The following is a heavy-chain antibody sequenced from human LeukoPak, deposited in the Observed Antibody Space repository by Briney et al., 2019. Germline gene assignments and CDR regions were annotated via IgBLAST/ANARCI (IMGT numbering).Heavy chain of an antibody. CDR3: ATRYISAYEY. J-gene: IGHJ4*02. Sequence: PGGSLRLSCAGSGFTFTNYWMHWVRQGTGKGLVWVSYIRGDGTTTDYADSVKGRFTISRDNAKNTVFLQMNNLRAEDTALYYCATRYISAYEYWGQGVLVTVSS. V-gene: IGHV3-74*01. CDR1: GFTFTNYW. CDR2: IRGDGTTT. D-gene: IGHD5-18*01.